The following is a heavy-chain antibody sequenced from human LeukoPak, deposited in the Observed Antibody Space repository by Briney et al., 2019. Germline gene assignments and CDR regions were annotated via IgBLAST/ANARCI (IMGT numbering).Heavy chain of an antibody. V-gene: IGHV3-7*04. CDR1: GFIFSSIW. J-gene: IGHJ1*01. CDR2: TKKDGSKK. D-gene: IGHD3-16*01. CDR3: ARDMIILQS. Sequence: GGSVTLHCSASGFIFSSIWLTWVAQAQGKGLKGLANTKKDGSKKYYVDSVKGRFTISRDNAKKSLYLQTNSLRAEDTAVYFCARDMIILQSWGQGTLVTVSS.